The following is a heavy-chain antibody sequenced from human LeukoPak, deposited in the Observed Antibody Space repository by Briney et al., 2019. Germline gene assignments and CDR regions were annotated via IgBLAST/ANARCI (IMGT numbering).Heavy chain of an antibody. CDR3: AREPMGDSSSSPFDY. V-gene: IGHV1-2*02. D-gene: IGHD6-6*01. J-gene: IGHJ4*02. Sequence: GASVKVSCKASGYTFTGYYMHWVRQAPGQGLEWMGWINPNSGGTNYAQKFQGRVTMTRDTSISTAYMELSSLRSEDTAVYYCAREPMGDSSSSPFDYWGQGTLVTVSS. CDR2: INPNSGGT. CDR1: GYTFTGYY.